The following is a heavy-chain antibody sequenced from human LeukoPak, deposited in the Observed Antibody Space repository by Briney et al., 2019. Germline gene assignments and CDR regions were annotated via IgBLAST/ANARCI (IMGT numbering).Heavy chain of an antibody. CDR1: GSISGYY. CDR2: IYTSGST. D-gene: IGHD2-2*01. CDR3: ARQKCTSTSCLTKNAFDI. J-gene: IGHJ3*02. V-gene: IGHV4-4*09. Sequence: SETLSLTCTVSGSISGYYWSWIRQPPGKGLECIGYIYTSGSTNYNPSLESRVTISVDTSKNQFSLDLSSVTAADTTVYYCARQKCTSTSCLTKNAFDIWGQGRMVTVSS.